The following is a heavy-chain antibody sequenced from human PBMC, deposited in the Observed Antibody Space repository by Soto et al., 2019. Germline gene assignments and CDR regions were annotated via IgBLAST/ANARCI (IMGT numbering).Heavy chain of an antibody. D-gene: IGHD2-2*02. V-gene: IGHV3-33*01. CDR3: ARELGYCSSTSCYKGYYGMDV. CDR1: GFTFSSYG. J-gene: IGHJ6*02. Sequence: GGSLRLSCAASGFTFSSYGMHWVRQAPGKGLEWVAVIWYDGSNKYYADSVKGRFIISRDNSKNTLYLQMNSLRAEDTAVYYCARELGYCSSTSCYKGYYGMDVWGPGTTVTFSS. CDR2: IWYDGSNK.